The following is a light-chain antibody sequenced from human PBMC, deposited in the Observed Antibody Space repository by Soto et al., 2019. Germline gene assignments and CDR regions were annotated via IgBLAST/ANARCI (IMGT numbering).Light chain of an antibody. V-gene: IGLV2-23*01. Sequence: QSALTQPASVSGSPGQSITISCTGTSSDVGSYNLVSWYQQHPGKAPKLMIYEGSKRPSGVSNRSSGSKSGNTASLTISGSQVEAEPDYYCCSSPASSTPVVFGGGTKL. CDR1: SSDVGSYNL. CDR3: CSSPASSTPVV. J-gene: IGLJ2*01. CDR2: EGS.